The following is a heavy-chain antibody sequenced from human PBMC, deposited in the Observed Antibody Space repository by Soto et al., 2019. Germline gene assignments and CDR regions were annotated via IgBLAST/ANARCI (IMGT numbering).Heavy chain of an antibody. Sequence: EVQLVESGGGLVQPGGSLRLSCAASGFTFSSYSMNWVRQAPGKGLEWVSSISSSSSYIYYADSVKGRFTISRDNAKNSRYLQMNSLGAEDTAVYYWGRPAVPAAMTWFDPWGQGTLVTVSS. CDR3: GRPAVPAAMTWFDP. V-gene: IGHV3-21*01. J-gene: IGHJ5*02. CDR1: GFTFSSYS. CDR2: ISSSSSYI. D-gene: IGHD2-2*01.